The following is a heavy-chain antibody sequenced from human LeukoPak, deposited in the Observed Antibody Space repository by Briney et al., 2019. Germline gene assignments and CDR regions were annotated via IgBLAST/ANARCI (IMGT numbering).Heavy chain of an antibody. V-gene: IGHV3-48*04. J-gene: IGHJ6*03. D-gene: IGHD5-24*01. Sequence: PGGSLRLSCEGFGMTFSDYSMNWVRQAPGKGLEWISFISSGGSTIYYAGSVKGRFTISRDNARNTLSLEMNSLRGDDTALYYCAGVDGTFSHNFYMDVWGKGSTVTASS. CDR2: ISSGGSTI. CDR1: GMTFSDYS. CDR3: AGVDGTFSHNFYMDV.